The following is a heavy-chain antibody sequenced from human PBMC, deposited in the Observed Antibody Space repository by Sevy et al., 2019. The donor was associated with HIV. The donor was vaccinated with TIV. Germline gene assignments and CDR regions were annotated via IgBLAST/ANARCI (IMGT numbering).Heavy chain of an antibody. Sequence: GGSLRLSCAASGFIFSDYYMSWIRQAPGKGLEWVSYISGSGNTIYYTDSVKGRFTISRDNAKDSLYLQMNSLRAEDTAVYYCARRSIEDAFDLWGQGTLVTVSS. CDR2: ISGSGNTI. CDR1: GFIFSDYY. V-gene: IGHV3-11*01. CDR3: ARRSIEDAFDL. J-gene: IGHJ3*01.